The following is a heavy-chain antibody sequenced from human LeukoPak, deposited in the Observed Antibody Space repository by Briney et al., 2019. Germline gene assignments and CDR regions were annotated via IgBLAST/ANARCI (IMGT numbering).Heavy chain of an antibody. V-gene: IGHV4-59*01. CDR3: ARGGKWELPLDY. Sequence: TETLSLTCTVSGGSISSYYWSWIRQPPGKGLEWIGYIYYSGSTNYNLSLKSRVTISVDTSKNQFSLKLSSVTAADTAVYYCARGGKWELPLDYWGQGTLVTVSS. CDR2: IYYSGST. D-gene: IGHD1-26*01. J-gene: IGHJ4*02. CDR1: GGSISSYY.